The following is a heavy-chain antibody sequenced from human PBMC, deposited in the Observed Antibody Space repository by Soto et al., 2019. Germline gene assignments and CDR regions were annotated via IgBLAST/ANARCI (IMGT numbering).Heavy chain of an antibody. D-gene: IGHD2-2*01. CDR3: ANSNIVVLPAASNY. V-gene: IGHV3-23*01. CDR2: ISGSGGST. Sequence: GGSLRLSCAASGFTFSSYAMSWVRQAPGKGLEWVSAISGSGGSTYYADSVKGRFTISRDNSKNTLYLQMNSLRAEDTAVYYCANSNIVVLPAASNYWGQGTLVTVSS. J-gene: IGHJ4*02. CDR1: GFTFSSYA.